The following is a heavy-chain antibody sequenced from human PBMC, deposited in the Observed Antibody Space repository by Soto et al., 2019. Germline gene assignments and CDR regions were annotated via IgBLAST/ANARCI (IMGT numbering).Heavy chain of an antibody. CDR2: ISGSGGST. J-gene: IGHJ4*02. V-gene: IGHV3-23*01. CDR3: AKGVAGTRRYYFDY. Sequence: LRLSCAASGFTFSSYAMSWVRQAPGKGLEWGSAISGSGGSTYYADSVKGRFTISRDNSKNTLYLQMNSLRAEDTAVYYCAKGVAGTRRYYFDYWGQGTLVTVSS. D-gene: IGHD6-19*01. CDR1: GFTFSSYA.